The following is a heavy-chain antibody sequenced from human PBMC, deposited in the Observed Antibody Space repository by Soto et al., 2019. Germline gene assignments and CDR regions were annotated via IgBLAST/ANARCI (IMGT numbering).Heavy chain of an antibody. CDR3: TRIPYCTNGVCQGY. Sequence: GGSLRLSCAASGFTFSGSAMHWVRQASGKGLEWVGRIRSKANSYATAYAASVKGRFTISRDDSKNTAYLQMNSLKTEDTAVYYCTRIPYCTNGVCQGYWGQGTRVTVSS. CDR1: GFTFSGSA. CDR2: IRSKANSYAT. J-gene: IGHJ4*02. V-gene: IGHV3-73*01. D-gene: IGHD2-8*01.